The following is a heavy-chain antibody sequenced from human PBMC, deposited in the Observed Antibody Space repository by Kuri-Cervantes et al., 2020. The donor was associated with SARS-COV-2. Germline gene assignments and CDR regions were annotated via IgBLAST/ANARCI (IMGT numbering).Heavy chain of an antibody. V-gene: IGHV3-48*01. CDR3: ARDPGDAFDI. CDR1: GFTFNTYS. Sequence: GGSLRLSCAASGFTFNTYSMDRVRQAPGKGLEWLAYISKGSDTIYYADSVRGRFTISRDNSKNTLYLQMNSLRAEDTAVYYCARDPGDAFDIWGQGTMVTVSS. CDR2: ISKGSDTI. J-gene: IGHJ3*02.